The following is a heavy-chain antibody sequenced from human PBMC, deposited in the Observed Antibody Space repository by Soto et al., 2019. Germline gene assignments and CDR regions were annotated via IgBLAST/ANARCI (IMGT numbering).Heavy chain of an antibody. CDR1: GFTFSSYV. Sequence: QVQLVESGGGVVQPGRSLRLSCAASGFTFSSYVMHWVRQAPGKGLEWVAVISYEGSTKYYADSVKGRFTISRDNPKNTLYLQMDSLRVDDTAVYYCAKDGGFDYGFWYFDLWGRGTLVTVSS. CDR3: AKDGGFDYGFWYFDL. V-gene: IGHV3-30-3*01. D-gene: IGHD4-17*01. J-gene: IGHJ2*01. CDR2: ISYEGSTK.